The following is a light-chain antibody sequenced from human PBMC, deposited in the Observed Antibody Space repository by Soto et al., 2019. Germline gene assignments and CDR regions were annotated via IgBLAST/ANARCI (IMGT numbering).Light chain of an antibody. Sequence: SYELTQSPSLSVAPGQTARITCGGYALAEQSVHWYQQKPGQAPVLVVFTDSDRPSGIPERFSGSSSGKTATLTISRVEAGDEADYSCQSWDTNSSYFVFGAGTKLTVL. CDR1: ALAEQS. CDR2: TDS. CDR3: QSWDTNSSYFV. J-gene: IGLJ2*01. V-gene: IGLV3-21*02.